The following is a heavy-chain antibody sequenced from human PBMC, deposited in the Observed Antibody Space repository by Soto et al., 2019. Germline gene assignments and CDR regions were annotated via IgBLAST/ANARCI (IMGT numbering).Heavy chain of an antibody. CDR3: AHRPFNSAWHDAYDI. D-gene: IGHD5-18*01. CDR2: IYWDDDK. J-gene: IGHJ3*02. V-gene: IGHV2-5*02. CDR1: GFSLSARGEG. Sequence: QITLKESGPTLVKPTETLTLTCTFSGFSLSARGEGVGWIRQPPGKALEGLAIIYWDDDKRYSPSLRTTFTITKDTSKNQVVLTMANMDPVDTATYFCAHRPFNSAWHDAYDIWGPGTMVTVSS.